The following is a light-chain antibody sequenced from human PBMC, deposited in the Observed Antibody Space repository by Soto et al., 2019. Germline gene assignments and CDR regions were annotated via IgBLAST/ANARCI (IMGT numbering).Light chain of an antibody. CDR2: DVT. Sequence: QSVLTQPASVSGSPGQSVTISCTGTSSDIGGYRYVSWYQQRPGKAPKLMIHDVTNRPSGVSDRFSGSKSGNTASLIISGLQAEDEADYYCTSYTSDSSVIFGGGTKLTVL. CDR3: TSYTSDSSVI. V-gene: IGLV2-14*03. CDR1: SSDIGGYRY. J-gene: IGLJ2*01.